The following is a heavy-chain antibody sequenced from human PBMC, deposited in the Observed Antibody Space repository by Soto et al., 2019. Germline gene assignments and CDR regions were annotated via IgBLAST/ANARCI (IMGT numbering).Heavy chain of an antibody. Sequence: QLQLQESGSGLVKPSQTLSLTCTVSGGSISSGDYSWAWIRQPLGKGLEWIGYIYQSGSTHYNPSLKIPVTPSVDRSKNRFSVQMTSVTAADTAVYYCAREWISSAWLKWFDPWGQGTLVIVSS. CDR1: GGSISSGDYS. D-gene: IGHD6-19*01. V-gene: IGHV4-30-2*01. J-gene: IGHJ5*02. CDR2: IYQSGST. CDR3: AREWISSAWLKWFDP.